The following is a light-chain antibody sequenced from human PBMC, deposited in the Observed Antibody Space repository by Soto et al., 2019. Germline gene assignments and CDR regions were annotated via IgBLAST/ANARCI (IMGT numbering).Light chain of an antibody. Sequence: DLQMTQSPSSLSASVGDRVTITCQASQDISNYLNWYQQKPGKAPKFLIYDASNLETGVPSRFSGSGSGTRFTLTISSLQPEDFATYYCQQYENIPTFGGGTRVEIK. CDR1: QDISNY. CDR3: QQYENIPT. V-gene: IGKV1-33*01. CDR2: DAS. J-gene: IGKJ4*01.